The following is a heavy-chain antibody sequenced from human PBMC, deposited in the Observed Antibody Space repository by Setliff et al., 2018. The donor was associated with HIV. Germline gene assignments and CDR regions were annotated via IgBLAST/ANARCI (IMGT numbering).Heavy chain of an antibody. Sequence: GASVKVSCKASGGTFSSYAISWVRQAPGQGLEWMGGIIPIFGTANYAQKFQGRVTITADESTSTAYMELSSLRSEDTAVYYCVRDGYKWNDNALEIWGLGTVVTVSS. D-gene: IGHD1-20*01. CDR1: GGTFSSYA. J-gene: IGHJ3*02. CDR3: VRDGYKWNDNALEI. V-gene: IGHV1-69*13. CDR2: IIPIFGTA.